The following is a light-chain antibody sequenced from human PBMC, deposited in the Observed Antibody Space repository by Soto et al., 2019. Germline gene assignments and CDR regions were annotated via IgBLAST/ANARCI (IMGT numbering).Light chain of an antibody. CDR1: SSDA. Sequence: QSVLTQPRSVSGSPGQSITISCTGTSSDAVSWYQVHPDKAPKLLIYGVSNRPSGIPDRFSGSMSGTSATLGITGLQTGDEADYYCGTWDSSLGVGVFGGGTKLTVL. CDR3: GTWDSSLGVGV. J-gene: IGLJ2*01. CDR2: GVS. V-gene: IGLV1-51*01.